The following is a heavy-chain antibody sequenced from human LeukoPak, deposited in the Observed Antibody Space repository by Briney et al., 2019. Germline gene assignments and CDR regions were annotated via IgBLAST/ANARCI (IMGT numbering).Heavy chain of an antibody. CDR3: AKGPRGVINDAFDI. D-gene: IGHD2-21*01. CDR1: GFTFSSYA. V-gene: IGHV3-23*01. Sequence: GSLRLSCAASGFTFSSYAMTWVRQAPGKGLEWVSAISGSGGSTYYADSVKGRFTISRDNSRNTLYLQMNSLRAEDTAIYYCAKGPRGVINDAFDIWGQGTMVTVSS. J-gene: IGHJ3*02. CDR2: ISGSGGST.